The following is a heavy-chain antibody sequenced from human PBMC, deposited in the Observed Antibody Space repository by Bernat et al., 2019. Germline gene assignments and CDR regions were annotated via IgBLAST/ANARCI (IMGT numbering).Heavy chain of an antibody. D-gene: IGHD3-10*01. CDR2: IYYSWST. V-gene: IGHV4-39*01. J-gene: IGHJ4*02. CDR1: GGSISSSSYY. Sequence: QLQLQESGPGLVKPSETLSLTCTVSGGSISSSSYYWGWIRQPPGKGLEWIGSIYYSWSTYYNTSLKSRVTISIDTSKSQSNRKLSSVTAADTAVYYCASKDYYGSGSDEYYFDYWGQGTLVTVCS. CDR3: ASKDYYGSGSDEYYFDY.